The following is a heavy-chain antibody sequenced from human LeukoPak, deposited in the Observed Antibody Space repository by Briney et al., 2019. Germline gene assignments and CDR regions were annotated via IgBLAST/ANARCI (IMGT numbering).Heavy chain of an antibody. Sequence: GGSLILSCSASGFTFSIYAMSRVRQAPGKGLEWVSGISASGGSTDYADSVKGRFTISRDNSKNTLYLQMNSLRAEDTAVYYCAKLCSGGSCYWKYWGQGTLVTASS. CDR1: GFTFSIYA. J-gene: IGHJ4*02. D-gene: IGHD2-15*01. V-gene: IGHV3-23*01. CDR3: AKLCSGGSCYWKY. CDR2: ISASGGST.